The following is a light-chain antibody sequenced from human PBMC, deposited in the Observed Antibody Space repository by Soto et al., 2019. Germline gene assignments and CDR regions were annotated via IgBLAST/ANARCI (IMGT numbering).Light chain of an antibody. CDR2: RNN. Sequence: QSVLTQPPSASGTPGQRVTISCSGSSSNIGSNYVYWYQQLPGPAPKLLIYRNNQRPSGVPDRFSGSKSGPSASLAISGLRSEDEADYYCAAWDDSLSGWVFGGGTKLTVL. V-gene: IGLV1-47*01. J-gene: IGLJ3*02. CDR1: SSNIGSNY. CDR3: AAWDDSLSGWV.